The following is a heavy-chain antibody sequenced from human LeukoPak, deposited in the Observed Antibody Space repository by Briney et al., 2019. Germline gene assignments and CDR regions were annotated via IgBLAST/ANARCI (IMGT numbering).Heavy chain of an antibody. CDR3: ARVMGRVPAAPSYYYMDV. CDR2: IYHSGST. CDR1: GGSISSGGYY. J-gene: IGHJ6*03. V-gene: IGHV4-30-2*01. D-gene: IGHD2-2*01. Sequence: SETLSLTCTVSGGSISSGGYYWSWIRQPPGKGLEWIGYIYHSGSTYYNPSLKSRVTISVDRSKNQFSLKLSSVTAADTAVYYCARVMGRVPAAPSYYYMDVWGKGTTVTVSS.